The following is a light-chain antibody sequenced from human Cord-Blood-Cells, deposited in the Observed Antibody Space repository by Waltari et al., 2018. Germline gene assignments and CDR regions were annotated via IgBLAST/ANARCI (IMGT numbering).Light chain of an antibody. Sequence: DIQMTHSPSSLSASVGDRVTIPCRASQSISSYLNWYQQKPGKAPKLLIYAASSLQSGVPSSFSGSGSGTDFTLTISSLQPEDFATYCCHQSYSTLTFGGGTKVEIK. CDR3: HQSYSTLT. V-gene: IGKV1-39*01. CDR2: AAS. J-gene: IGKJ4*01. CDR1: QSISSY.